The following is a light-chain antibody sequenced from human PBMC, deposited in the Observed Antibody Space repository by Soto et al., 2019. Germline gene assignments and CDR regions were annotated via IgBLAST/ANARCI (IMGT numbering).Light chain of an antibody. J-gene: IGLJ2*01. Sequence: QAVVTQAPSLTVSPGGTVTLTCASSTGAVTSGYYPNWFQQKPGQAPRALIYSTNNKYSWTPARFSGSLLGGKAALTLSGVQPEDEADYYCLLYYGGQLGVFGGGTKVTVL. CDR1: TGAVTSGYY. CDR3: LLYYGGQLGV. CDR2: STN. V-gene: IGLV7-43*01.